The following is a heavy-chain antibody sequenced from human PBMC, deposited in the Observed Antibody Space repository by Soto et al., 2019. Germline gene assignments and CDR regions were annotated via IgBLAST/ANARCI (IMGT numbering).Heavy chain of an antibody. D-gene: IGHD6-6*01. CDR2: ISSSSSYI. CDR1: GFTFSSYS. CDR3: ARDRYISSARYFDY. J-gene: IGHJ4*02. V-gene: IGHV3-21*01. Sequence: EVQLVESGGGLVKPGGSLRLSCAASGFTFSSYSMNWVRQAPGKGLEWVSSISSSSSYIYYADSVKGRFTISRDNAKNSLDLQMNGQRAEDKSVYYCARDRYISSARYFDYWGQGTLVTVSS.